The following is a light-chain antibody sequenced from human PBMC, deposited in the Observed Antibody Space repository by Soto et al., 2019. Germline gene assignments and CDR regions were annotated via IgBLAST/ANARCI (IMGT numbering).Light chain of an antibody. CDR3: QQYGSSPLT. Sequence: EIVLTQSPGTLSLSPGEGATLSCRASQSVSSSYLAWYQQKPGQAPRLLIYGASRRATGIPDRFSGSGSGTDFTLTINRLEPEDFAVYYCQQYGSSPLTFGGGTKVEIK. V-gene: IGKV3-20*01. J-gene: IGKJ4*01. CDR1: QSVSSSY. CDR2: GAS.